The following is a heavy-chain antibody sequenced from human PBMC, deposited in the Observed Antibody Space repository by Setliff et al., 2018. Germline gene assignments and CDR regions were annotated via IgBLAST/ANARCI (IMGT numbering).Heavy chain of an antibody. CDR3: ARDLYDYVWGTYRYHDAFDI. Sequence: LSLTCTVSGGSISSGSYYWGWIRQPPGKGLEWIGSIYYRGSTYYNPSLKSRVTISIGTSKNQFSLKLSSVTAADTAVYYCARDLYDYVWGTYRYHDAFDIWGQGTMVTVSS. D-gene: IGHD3-16*02. V-gene: IGHV4-39*07. CDR1: GGSISSGSYY. CDR2: IYYRGST. J-gene: IGHJ3*02.